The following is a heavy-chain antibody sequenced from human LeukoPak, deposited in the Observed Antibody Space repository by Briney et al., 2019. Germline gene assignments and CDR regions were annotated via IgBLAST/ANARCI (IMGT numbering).Heavy chain of an antibody. D-gene: IGHD4-17*01. CDR1: GVTLSNYA. J-gene: IGHJ4*02. CDR3: ARDYGDYEPIDY. Sequence: GGSLRLSCTASGVTLSNYAMHWVRRPPGRGLEWVAVISFDGTNKYYGDSVEGRFSVSRDNSKNTLYLQMTSLIPDDTDMYYCARDYGDYEPIDYWGQGTLVTVSS. V-gene: IGHV3-30*04. CDR2: ISFDGTNK.